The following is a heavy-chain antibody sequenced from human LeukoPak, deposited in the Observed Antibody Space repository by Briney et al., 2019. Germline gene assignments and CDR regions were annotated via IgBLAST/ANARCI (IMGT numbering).Heavy chain of an antibody. CDR2: ISYDGSNK. V-gene: IGHV3-30*18. J-gene: IGHJ4*02. Sequence: GRSLGLSCAASGFTFSSYGMHWVRQAPGKGLEWVAVISYDGSNKYYADSVKGRFTISRDNSKNTLYLQMNSLRAEDTAVYYCAKVPYYYDSSAPYYFDYWGQGTLVTVSS. D-gene: IGHD3-22*01. CDR1: GFTFSSYG. CDR3: AKVPYYYDSSAPYYFDY.